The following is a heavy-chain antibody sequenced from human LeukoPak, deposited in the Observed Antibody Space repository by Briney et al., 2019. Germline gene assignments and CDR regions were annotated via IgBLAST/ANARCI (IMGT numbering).Heavy chain of an antibody. J-gene: IGHJ4*02. CDR2: ISSGGLTI. CDR1: GFTFSTYT. CDR3: ARDFDYGDYIDF. V-gene: IGHV3-48*04. D-gene: IGHD4/OR15-4a*01. Sequence: GGTLRLSCVASGFTFSTYTLNWVRQAPGKDLEWLSYISSGGLTIFYADSVKGRFTISRDNTKNSIYLDMTNLKAEDTAVYYCARDFDYGDYIDFWGQGTLVAVSS.